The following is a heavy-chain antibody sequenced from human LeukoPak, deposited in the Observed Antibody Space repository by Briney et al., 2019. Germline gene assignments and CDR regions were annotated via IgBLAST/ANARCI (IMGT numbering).Heavy chain of an antibody. D-gene: IGHD5-18*01. CDR2: IYCSGST. J-gene: IGHJ6*03. Sequence: SETLSLTCTVSGDSISTYYWTWIRQSPGKGLEWIGYIYCSGSTNYNPSLKSRVTISVDTSKNQFSLKLSSVTAADTAVYYCARIPGVYSYGYGLHYYMDVWGKGTTVTISS. CDR3: ARIPGVYSYGYGLHYYMDV. CDR1: GDSISTYY. V-gene: IGHV4-59*01.